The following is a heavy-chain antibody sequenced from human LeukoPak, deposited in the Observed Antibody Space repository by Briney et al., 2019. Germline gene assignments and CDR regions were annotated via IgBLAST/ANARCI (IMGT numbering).Heavy chain of an antibody. V-gene: IGHV4-59*01. CDR2: IYYSGST. Sequence: PSETLSLTCTVSGGSINNYYWSWIRQPPGKGPEWIGYIYYSGSTNYNPSLKSRVIISIDTSKNQFSLKLSSVTAADTAVYYCASGRIWYYFDYWGQGTLVTVSS. J-gene: IGHJ4*02. CDR1: GGSINNYY. CDR3: ASGRIWYYFDY. D-gene: IGHD6-13*01.